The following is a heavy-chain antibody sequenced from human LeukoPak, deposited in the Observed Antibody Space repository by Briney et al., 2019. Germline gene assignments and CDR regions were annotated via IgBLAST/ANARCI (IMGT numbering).Heavy chain of an antibody. Sequence: PSETLSLTFTVSGGSFRSYYWSGIGQPPGKGLDGFGYIYYSGSTNYNPSLKSRVTISVDTSKNQFTLKLSSVTAADTAVYYCARNSGSSWGQGTMVTVSS. CDR3: ARNSGSS. CDR2: IYYSGST. J-gene: IGHJ5*02. V-gene: IGHV4-59*01. CDR1: GGSFRSYY. D-gene: IGHD3-10*01.